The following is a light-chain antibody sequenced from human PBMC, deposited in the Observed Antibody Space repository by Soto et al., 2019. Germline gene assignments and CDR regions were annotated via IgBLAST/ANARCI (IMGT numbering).Light chain of an antibody. CDR3: SSYTSSSTLV. J-gene: IGLJ1*01. CDR1: SSDVGGYNY. Sequence: QSVLTQPASVSGSPGQSITISCTGTSSDVGGYNYVSWYQQHPGKAPKLMIYDVSNRPSGVSNRFSGSKSGNTASLTISGLQADDEADYYCSSYTSSSTLVFVTGTKVTVL. V-gene: IGLV2-14*01. CDR2: DVS.